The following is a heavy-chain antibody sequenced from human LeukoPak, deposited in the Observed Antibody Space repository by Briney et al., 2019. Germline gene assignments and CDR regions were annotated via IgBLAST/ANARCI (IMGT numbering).Heavy chain of an antibody. V-gene: IGHV4-59*12. CDR3: ARVNPDLDHFDY. CDR1: GGSISIYY. CDR2: IYDSGST. J-gene: IGHJ4*02. Sequence: PSETLSLTCTVSGGSISIYYWSWIRQPPGKGLEWIGYIYDSGSTNYNPSLKSRVTMSVDTSKNQFSLKLSSVTAADTAVYYCARVNPDLDHFDYWGQGTLVTVSS.